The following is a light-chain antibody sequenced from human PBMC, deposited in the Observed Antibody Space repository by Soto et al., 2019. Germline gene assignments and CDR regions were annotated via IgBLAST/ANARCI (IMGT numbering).Light chain of an antibody. CDR1: QTLSSTY. V-gene: IGKV3-20*01. Sequence: ENVLTQSPGTLSLSPVERATLSCRASQTLSSTYLTWFQQKPGQAPRLLIYGASSRATGIPDRFSGSGSGTDFTLTISKLEPEDFAVYYCQQYGSSPYTFGQGTKLEIK. CDR3: QQYGSSPYT. J-gene: IGKJ2*01. CDR2: GAS.